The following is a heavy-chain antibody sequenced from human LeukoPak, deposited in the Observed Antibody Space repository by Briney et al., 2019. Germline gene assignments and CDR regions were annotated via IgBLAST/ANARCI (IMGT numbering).Heavy chain of an antibody. Sequence: ASVKVSCKASGYTFTSYGISWVRQAPGQGLEWMGWISAYNGNTNYAQKLQGRVTMTTDPSTSQAYMELRSLRSDDTAVYYCAAQYYYDSSGYYYWGQGTLVTVSS. J-gene: IGHJ4*02. CDR1: GYTFTSYG. CDR3: AAQYYYDSSGYYY. D-gene: IGHD3-22*01. V-gene: IGHV1-18*01. CDR2: ISAYNGNT.